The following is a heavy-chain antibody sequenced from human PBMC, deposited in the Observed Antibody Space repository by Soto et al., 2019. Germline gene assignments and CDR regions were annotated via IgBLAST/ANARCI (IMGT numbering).Heavy chain of an antibody. J-gene: IGHJ3*02. CDR2: IHSSGST. D-gene: IGHD1-26*01. V-gene: IGHV4-31*03. Sequence: QVQLQESGPGLVKPSQTLSLTCSVSGGSISRGGFYWNWIRQHPEKGLEWIGFIHSSGSTYYNPSLKSRVTIAADTSKNQFSLNLSSRTAADTAAYYCARDRGSYHDALDIWGHGTMVTVSS. CDR1: GGSISRGGFY. CDR3: ARDRGSYHDALDI.